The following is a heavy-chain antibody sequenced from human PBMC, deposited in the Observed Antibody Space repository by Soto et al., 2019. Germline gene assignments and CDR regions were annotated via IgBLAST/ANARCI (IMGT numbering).Heavy chain of an antibody. V-gene: IGHV1-2*02. CDR2: INAHSGGT. J-gene: IGHJ5*02. CDR1: GFSFTGYY. Sequence: ASVKVSCKASGFSFTGYYIHWLRQAPGQGLEWMGWINAHSGGTEYAQKFQGRVTLTRDTSIATAYLTLTSLTSDDTALFYCAKDLTRQLAYWLDPWGQGTQVTVSS. CDR3: AKDLTRQLAYWLDP. D-gene: IGHD6-6*01.